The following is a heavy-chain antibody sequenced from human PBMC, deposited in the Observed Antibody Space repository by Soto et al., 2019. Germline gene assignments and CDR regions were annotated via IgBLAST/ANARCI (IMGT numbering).Heavy chain of an antibody. Sequence: SETLSLTCTFSVVSISSGDYYCSWIRQPPGKGLEWIGHIYSSGSSHYNPSLRSRVTLSVDSSKNQFSLNLTSVTDADTAVYYCARELSGHSSGPGEVYWGRGTLVTVSS. CDR3: ARELSGHSSGPGEVY. CDR1: VVSISSGDYY. D-gene: IGHD5-18*01. J-gene: IGHJ4*01. V-gene: IGHV4-30-4*01. CDR2: IYSSGSS.